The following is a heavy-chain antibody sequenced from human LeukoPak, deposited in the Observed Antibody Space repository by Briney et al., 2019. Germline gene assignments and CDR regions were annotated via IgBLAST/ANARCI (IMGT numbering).Heavy chain of an antibody. CDR3: ARGQGTVTTH. J-gene: IGHJ4*02. Sequence: SETLSLACAVSGGSFSGYYWTWIRQPPGKGLEWIGEINHSGSANYNPSLMSRVTISLDTSKNHFSLNLSSVTAADTAVYYCARGQGTVTTHWGQGTLVTVSS. D-gene: IGHD4-17*01. CDR2: INHSGSA. CDR1: GGSFSGYY. V-gene: IGHV4-34*01.